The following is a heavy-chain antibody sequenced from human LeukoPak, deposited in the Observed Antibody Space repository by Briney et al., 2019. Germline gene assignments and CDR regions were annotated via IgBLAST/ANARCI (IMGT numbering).Heavy chain of an antibody. CDR2: ISYDGSNK. CDR3: ARPLQVRIAVAGLRPPFDY. V-gene: IGHV3-30-3*01. D-gene: IGHD6-19*01. J-gene: IGHJ4*02. CDR1: GFTFSSYA. Sequence: GGSLRPSCAASGFTFSSYAMHWVRQAPGKGLEWVAVISYDGSNKYYADSVKGRFTISRDNSKNTLYLQMNSLRAEDTAVYYCARPLQVRIAVAGLRPPFDYWGQGTLVTVSS.